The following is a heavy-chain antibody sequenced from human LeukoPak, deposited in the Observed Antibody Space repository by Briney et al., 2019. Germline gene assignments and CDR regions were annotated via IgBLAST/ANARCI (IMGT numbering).Heavy chain of an antibody. J-gene: IGHJ4*02. CDR3: AKVARWLQSLPLN. V-gene: IGHV3-48*04. CDR2: ISSSSTII. Sequence: PGGSLRLSCAASGFTFSGYTMNWVRQAPGKGLEWVSYISSSSTIIYYADSVKGRFTISRDNAKNSLYLQMNSLRAEDTAVYYCAKVARWLQSLPLNWGQGTLVTVSS. D-gene: IGHD5-24*01. CDR1: GFTFSGYT.